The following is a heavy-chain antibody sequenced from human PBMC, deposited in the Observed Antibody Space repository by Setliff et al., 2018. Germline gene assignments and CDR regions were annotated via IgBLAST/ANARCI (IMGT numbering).Heavy chain of an antibody. CDR2: ISASGRTT. V-gene: IGHV3-23*01. J-gene: IGHJ4*02. CDR3: AKDDQIRGHNLDY. Sequence: GVSLRLSCAASRFTFSNYAMSWVRQAPGKGLEWVSAISASGRTTYSADSVKGRFTISRDNSKNTLSLQMNSLRAEDTAVYYCAKDDQIRGHNLDYWGQGTLVTVSS. D-gene: IGHD3-10*01. CDR1: RFTFSNYA.